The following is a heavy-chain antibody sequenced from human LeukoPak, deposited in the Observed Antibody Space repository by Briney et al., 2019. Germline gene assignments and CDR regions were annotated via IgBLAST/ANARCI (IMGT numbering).Heavy chain of an antibody. CDR2: INAGNGNT. CDR1: GYTFTSYA. V-gene: IGHV1-3*01. J-gene: IGHJ6*02. Sequence: ASVKVSCKASGYTFTSYAMHWVRQAPGQRLEWMGWINAGNGNTKYSQKFQGRVTITRDTSASTAYMELSSLRSEDTAVYYCASSYILVVPAALIDYYYYYGMDVWGQGTTVTVSS. D-gene: IGHD2-2*01. CDR3: ASSYILVVPAALIDYYYYYGMDV.